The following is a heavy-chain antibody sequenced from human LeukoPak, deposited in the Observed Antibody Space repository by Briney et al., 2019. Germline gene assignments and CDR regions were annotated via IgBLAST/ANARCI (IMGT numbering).Heavy chain of an antibody. D-gene: IGHD2-15*01. CDR1: GFTFSSYG. Sequence: GGSLRLSCAASGFTFSSYGIHWVRQAPGKGLEWVAVIWYDGSNKYYADSVKGRFTISRDNSKNTLYLQMDSLRAEDTAVYYCARDRSLDWYFDLWGRGTLVTVSS. V-gene: IGHV3-33*01. CDR3: ARDRSLDWYFDL. J-gene: IGHJ2*01. CDR2: IWYDGSNK.